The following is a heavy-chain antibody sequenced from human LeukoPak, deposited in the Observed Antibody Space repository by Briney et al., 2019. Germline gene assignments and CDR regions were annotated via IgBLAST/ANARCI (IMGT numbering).Heavy chain of an antibody. V-gene: IGHV3-33*01. CDR2: IWYDGSNK. J-gene: IGHJ4*02. CDR1: GFTFSSYG. CDR3: ARGGAYSSSWYAVEQYFDY. D-gene: IGHD6-13*01. Sequence: GRSLRLSCAASGFTFSSYGMHWVRQAPGKGLEWVAVIWYDGSNKYYADSVKGRFTISRDNSKNTLYLQMNSLRAEDTAVYYCARGGAYSSSWYAVEQYFDYWGQGTLVTVSS.